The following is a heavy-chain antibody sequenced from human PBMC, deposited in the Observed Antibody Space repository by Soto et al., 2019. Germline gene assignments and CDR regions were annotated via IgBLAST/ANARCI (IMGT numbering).Heavy chain of an antibody. V-gene: IGHV4-31*03. CDR2: IYYSGST. CDR3: SLANFGYDFDY. Sequence: SETLSLTCTVSGGSISSGGYYWSWIRQHPGKGLEWIGYIYYSGSTYYNPSLKSRVTISVDTSKNQFSLKLSSVTAADTAVYYCSLANFGYDFDYWGQGTLVTVSS. J-gene: IGHJ4*02. CDR1: GGSISSGGYY. D-gene: IGHD3-10*01.